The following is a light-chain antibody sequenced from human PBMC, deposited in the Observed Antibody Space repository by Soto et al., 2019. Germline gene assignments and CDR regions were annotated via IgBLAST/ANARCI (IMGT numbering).Light chain of an antibody. CDR1: QSLYNSNNLNY. V-gene: IGKV4-1*01. CDR2: WAS. Sequence: DIVMTQSPDSLAVSLGERATINCKSSQSLYNSNNLNYLAWYQQKPGQPPILLLYWASTRESGVPDRFSGSGSGTDFTLTISSLQAADVAVYYCQQYHSNPSTFGQGTKLEIK. CDR3: QQYHSNPST. J-gene: IGKJ2*01.